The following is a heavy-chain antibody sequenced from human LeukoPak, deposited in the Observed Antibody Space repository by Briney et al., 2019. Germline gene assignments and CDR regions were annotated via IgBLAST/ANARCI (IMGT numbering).Heavy chain of an antibody. V-gene: IGHV5-51*01. D-gene: IGHD6-19*01. CDR2: IYPGDSDT. CDR3: ATYSTGYYHFDY. Sequence: GESLKISCKGSGYSFSNYWIGWVRQMPGKGLEWMGIIYPGDSDTRYSPTFQGQVTISVDKSIRTAYLQWSSLKASDTAMYYCATYSTGYYHFDYWGQGTLVTVSS. J-gene: IGHJ4*02. CDR1: GYSFSNYW.